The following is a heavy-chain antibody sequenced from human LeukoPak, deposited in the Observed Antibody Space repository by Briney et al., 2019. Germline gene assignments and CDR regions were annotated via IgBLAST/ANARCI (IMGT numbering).Heavy chain of an antibody. J-gene: IGHJ4*02. Sequence: ASVKVSCKASGYTFTDYFIHWVRQAPGQGLEWMGWVNPNSGGTNYAQKFQGRVTMTRDTSITTAYMELTRLRSDDTAVYYCARDLSYYGSGSYFFDYWGQGTLVPASS. CDR1: GYTFTDYF. V-gene: IGHV1-2*02. CDR3: ARDLSYYGSGSYFFDY. D-gene: IGHD3-10*01. CDR2: VNPNSGGT.